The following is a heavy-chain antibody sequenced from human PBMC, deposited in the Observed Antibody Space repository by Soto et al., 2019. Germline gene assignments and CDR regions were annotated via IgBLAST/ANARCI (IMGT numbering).Heavy chain of an antibody. CDR1: GGSISSGGYY. CDR3: ARENIVATISDSEGDYYYYYGMDV. V-gene: IGHV4-31*03. CDR2: IYYSGST. Sequence: SETLSLTCTVSGGSISSGGYYWSWIRQHPGKGLEWIGYIYYSGSTYYNPSIKSRVTISVDTYKSQFSLKLSSVTAADTAVYYCARENIVATISDSEGDYYYYYGMDVWGQGTTVTVSS. D-gene: IGHD5-12*01. J-gene: IGHJ6*02.